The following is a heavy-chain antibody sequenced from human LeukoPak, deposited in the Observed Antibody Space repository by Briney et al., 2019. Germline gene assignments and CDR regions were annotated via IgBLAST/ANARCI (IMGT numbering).Heavy chain of an antibody. J-gene: IGHJ5*02. CDR1: GFTFSSYS. V-gene: IGHV3-21*01. D-gene: IGHD3-10*01. Sequence: GGSLRLSCAASGFTFSSYSMNWVRQAPGKGLEWVSSISSSSSYIYYADSVKGRFTISRGNAKNSLYLQMNSLRAEDTAVYYCARSRGSGILSWFDPWGQGTLVTVSS. CDR2: ISSSSSYI. CDR3: ARSRGSGILSWFDP.